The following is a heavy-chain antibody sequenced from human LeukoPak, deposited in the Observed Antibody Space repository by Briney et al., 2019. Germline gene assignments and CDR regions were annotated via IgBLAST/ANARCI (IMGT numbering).Heavy chain of an antibody. J-gene: IGHJ5*02. V-gene: IGHV4-59*01. CDR3: ARALWFGENENWFDP. Sequence: SETLSLTXTVSGGSISSYYWSWIRQPPGKGLEWIGYIYYSGSTNYNPSLKSRVTISVDTSKNQFSLKLSSVTAADTAVYYCARALWFGENENWFDPWGQGTLVTVSS. D-gene: IGHD3-10*01. CDR2: IYYSGST. CDR1: GGSISSYY.